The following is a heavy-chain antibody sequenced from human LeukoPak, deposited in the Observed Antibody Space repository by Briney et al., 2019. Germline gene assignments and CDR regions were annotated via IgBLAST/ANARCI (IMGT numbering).Heavy chain of an antibody. V-gene: IGHV4-59*08. Sequence: PSETLSLTCSVSGGSIGSYFWSWIRQPPGKGLEWIGYNSGSTKYNPSLKSRVTISVDTSKNQLSLKLSSATAADTPVYYCARGRGYGGNYLRAFDIWGQGTMVSVSS. D-gene: IGHD1-26*01. CDR2: NSGST. J-gene: IGHJ3*02. CDR3: ARGRGYGGNYLRAFDI. CDR1: GGSIGSYF.